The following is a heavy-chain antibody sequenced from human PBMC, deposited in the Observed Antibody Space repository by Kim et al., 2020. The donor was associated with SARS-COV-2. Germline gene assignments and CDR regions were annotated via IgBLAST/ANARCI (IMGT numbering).Heavy chain of an antibody. V-gene: IGHV3-23*03. CDR3: AKGGTGSWTFPSDAFAI. CDR1: GFTFSSYA. J-gene: IGHJ3*02. D-gene: IGHD1-1*01. CDR2: IYSGGSST. Sequence: GGSLRLSCAASGFTFSSYAMSWVRQAPGKGLEWVSVIYSGGSSTYYADSVKGRFTISRDNSKNTLYLQMNSLRAEDTAVYYCAKGGTGSWTFPSDAFAIWGQGTMGTGSS.